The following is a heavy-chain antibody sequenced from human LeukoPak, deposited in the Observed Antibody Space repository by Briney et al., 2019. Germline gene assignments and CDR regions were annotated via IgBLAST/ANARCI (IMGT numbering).Heavy chain of an antibody. Sequence: SETLSLTCTVSGDFSNKINWWSWVRQTPGKGLEWIGEIYRSGTTNYNPSLRGRVTISVDMSKNQFSLSLTSVTAADTAIYYCARDRGRFSYAYDYWGQGILVTVSS. CDR3: ARDRGRFSYAYDY. CDR1: GDFSNKINW. J-gene: IGHJ4*02. V-gene: IGHV4-4*02. CDR2: IYRSGTT. D-gene: IGHD2-2*01.